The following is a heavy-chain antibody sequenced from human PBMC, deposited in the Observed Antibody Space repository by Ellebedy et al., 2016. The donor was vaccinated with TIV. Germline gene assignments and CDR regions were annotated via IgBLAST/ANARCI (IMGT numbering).Heavy chain of an antibody. V-gene: IGHV1-69*13. J-gene: IGHJ2*01. CDR3: ARDHQVSSSHFDL. CDR1: GGTFSSYA. Sequence: SVKVSXKASGGTFSSYAISWVRQAPGQGLEWMGGIIPIFGTANYAQKFQGRVTITADESTSTAYMELSSLRSEDTAVYYCARDHQVSSSHFDLWGRGTLVTVSS. D-gene: IGHD6-13*01. CDR2: IIPIFGTA.